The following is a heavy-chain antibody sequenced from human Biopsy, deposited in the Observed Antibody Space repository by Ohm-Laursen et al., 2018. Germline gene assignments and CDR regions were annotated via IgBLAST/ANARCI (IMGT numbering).Heavy chain of an antibody. J-gene: IGHJ6*02. D-gene: IGHD2/OR15-2a*01. V-gene: IGHV3-30*18. CDR3: AKDKGTFNFYYYGMDV. CDR1: GFTFSNSG. Sequence: SLRLSCAAFGFTFSNSGMHWVRQAPGKGLEWVAAISYDGSKTDYGDSVKGRLNISRDNSRNTLDLQMSSLRVEDTAVYFCAKDKGTFNFYYYGMDVWGQGTTVTVSS. CDR2: ISYDGSKT.